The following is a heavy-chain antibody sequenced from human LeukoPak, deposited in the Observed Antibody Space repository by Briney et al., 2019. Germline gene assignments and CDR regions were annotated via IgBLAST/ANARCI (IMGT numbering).Heavy chain of an antibody. V-gene: IGHV3-7*04. CDR1: GFTFSNYW. Sequence: GGSLRLSCAASGFTFSNYWMSWVRQGPGKGREWVANINQDGSEKSYVDSVEGRFTISRDNAKKSLYLHVNSLRAEDTAVYYCARDIYGGHDYWGQGTLLTVSS. J-gene: IGHJ4*02. D-gene: IGHD2-21*01. CDR3: ARDIYGGHDY. CDR2: INQDGSEK.